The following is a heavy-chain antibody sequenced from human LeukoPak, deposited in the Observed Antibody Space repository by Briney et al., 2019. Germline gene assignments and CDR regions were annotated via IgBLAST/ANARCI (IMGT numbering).Heavy chain of an antibody. V-gene: IGHV3-23*01. J-gene: IGHJ4*02. CDR2: ISGSGGST. CDR1: GFTFSSYA. D-gene: IGHD6-13*01. CDR3: AKDRTGSSWHPFDY. Sequence: PGGSLRLSCAASGFTFSSYAINWVRQAPGKGLEWVLSISGSGGSTYYADSVKGRFTISRDNSKNTLDLQMNGLRAEDTAVFYCAKDRTGSSWHPFDYWGQGTLVTVSS.